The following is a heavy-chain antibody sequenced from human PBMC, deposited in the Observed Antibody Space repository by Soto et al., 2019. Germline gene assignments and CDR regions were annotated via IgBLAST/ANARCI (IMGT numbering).Heavy chain of an antibody. Sequence: PGGSLRLSCAASGFTFSRDGMSWVRQAPGKGLEWVSLITDNGGSTYYADSVKGRFTISRDNTKNTLFLQMNSLRAEDTAVYYCAIERATTTAFDYWGQGALVTVSS. CDR2: ITDNGGST. J-gene: IGHJ4*02. D-gene: IGHD4-17*01. CDR1: GFTFSRDG. CDR3: AIERATTTAFDY. V-gene: IGHV3-23*01.